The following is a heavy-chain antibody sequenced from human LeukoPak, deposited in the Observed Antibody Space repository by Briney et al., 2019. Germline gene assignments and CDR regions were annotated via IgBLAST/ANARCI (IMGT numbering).Heavy chain of an antibody. CDR1: GYTFTGYY. CDR3: ARDWSRIVVVVAPPGY. Sequence: ASVKVSCKASGYTFTGYYMHWVRQAPGQGHEWMGRINPNSGGTNYAQKFQGRVTMTRDTSISTAYMELSRLRSDDTAVYYCARDWSRIVVVVAPPGYWGQGTLVTVSS. CDR2: INPNSGGT. J-gene: IGHJ4*02. V-gene: IGHV1-2*06. D-gene: IGHD2-15*01.